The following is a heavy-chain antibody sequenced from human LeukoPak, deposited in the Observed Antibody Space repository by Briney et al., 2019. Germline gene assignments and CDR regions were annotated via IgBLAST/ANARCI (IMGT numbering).Heavy chain of an antibody. CDR3: AKLNGRAIITFGGVTWFDP. V-gene: IGHV3-23*01. CDR2: IVASGGSK. J-gene: IGHJ5*02. Sequence: GGSLRLSCAASGFTFSSSGMSWVRQAPGKGLECVSLIVASGGSKDYADSVKGRFTISRDNSRDTLYLQMDGLRAEDTAVYYCAKLNGRAIITFGGVTWFDPWGKGTQVIVSS. CDR1: GFTFSSSG. D-gene: IGHD3-16*01.